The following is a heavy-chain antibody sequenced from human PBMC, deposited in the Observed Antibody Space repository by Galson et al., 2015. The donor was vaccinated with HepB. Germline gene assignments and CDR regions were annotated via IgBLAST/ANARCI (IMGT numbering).Heavy chain of an antibody. D-gene: IGHD2-2*01. CDR3: ARRRYCSSTSCYGEDYFDY. CDR1: GYSFTSYW. Sequence: QSGAEVKKPGESLKISCKGSGYSFTSYWIGWVRQMPGKGLEWMGIIYPGDSDTRYSPSFQGQVTISADKSISTAYLQWSSLKASDTAMYYCARRRYCSSTSCYGEDYFDYWGQGTLVTVSS. J-gene: IGHJ4*02. CDR2: IYPGDSDT. V-gene: IGHV5-51*01.